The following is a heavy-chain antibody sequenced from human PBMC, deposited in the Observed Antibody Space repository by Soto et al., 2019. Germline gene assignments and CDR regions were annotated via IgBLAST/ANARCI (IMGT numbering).Heavy chain of an antibody. J-gene: IGHJ4*02. CDR1: GRSVSSGSYY. CDR2: IYYSGST. V-gene: IGHV4-61*01. D-gene: IGHD3-10*01. Sequence: SETLSLTCTVAGRSVSSGSYYWGWIRQPPGKGLEWIGYIYYSGSTNYNPSLKSRVTLSVDTSKNQFSLKLSSVTAAYTAVYYCAVVPGARQPVYYYGSGSSTNLFDYWGQGTLVTVSS. CDR3: AVVPGARQPVYYYGSGSSTNLFDY.